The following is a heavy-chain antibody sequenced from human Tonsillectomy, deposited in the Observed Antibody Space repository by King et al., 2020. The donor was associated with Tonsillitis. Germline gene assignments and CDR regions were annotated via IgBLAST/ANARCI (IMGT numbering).Heavy chain of an antibody. J-gene: IGHJ5*02. D-gene: IGHD6-19*01. Sequence: VQLQQWGAGLLKPSETLCLTCAVYGGSFSGYYCSWIRQPPGKGLEWIWEINHSGSTNYNPSLKSRVIISVDTSKNQFSLKLSSVTAADTAVFYCASLAYPTAVAAHTWGQGTLVTVSS. CDR3: ASLAYPTAVAAHT. V-gene: IGHV4-34*01. CDR2: INHSGST. CDR1: GGSFSGYY.